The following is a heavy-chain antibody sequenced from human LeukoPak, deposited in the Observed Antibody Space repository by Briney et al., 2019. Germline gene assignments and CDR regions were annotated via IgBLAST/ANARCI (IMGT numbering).Heavy chain of an antibody. J-gene: IGHJ4*02. D-gene: IGHD3-22*01. CDR3: KTDSGGSGDY. CDR2: IYSHGAT. CDR1: GFTFDDYA. Sequence: GSLRLSCAASGFTFDDYAMHWVRQAPGKGLECVSVIYSHGATYYAVSVKGRFTISRDKSKNTLYLQMNDLRPDDTAVYTRKTDSGGSGDYWGQGALVTVSS. V-gene: IGHV3-53*01.